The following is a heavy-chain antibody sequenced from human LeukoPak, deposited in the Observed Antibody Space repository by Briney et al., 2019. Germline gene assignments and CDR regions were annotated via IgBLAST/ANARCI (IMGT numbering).Heavy chain of an antibody. CDR2: ISGSGGST. J-gene: IGHJ4*02. CDR1: GFTFSSYA. Sequence: GGSLRLSCTASGFTFSSYAMSWVRQAPGKGLEGGSAISGSGGSTYYADSVKGRFTISRDNSKNTLYLQMNSLRAEDTAVYYCAKELAVAGTLYYFDYWGQGTLVTVSS. V-gene: IGHV3-23*01. CDR3: AKELAVAGTLYYFDY. D-gene: IGHD6-19*01.